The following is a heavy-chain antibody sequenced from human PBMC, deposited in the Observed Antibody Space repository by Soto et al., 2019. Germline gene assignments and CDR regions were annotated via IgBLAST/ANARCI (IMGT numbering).Heavy chain of an antibody. V-gene: IGHV3-74*01. CDR3: AEDSYYHDSTGYYIFDY. CDR2: INSDGSST. J-gene: IGHJ4*02. CDR1: GFTFSSYW. Sequence: PGGSLRLSCAASGFTFSSYWMHWVRQAPGKGLVWVSRINSDGSSTSYADSVKGRFTISRDNAKNTLYLQMNSLRAEDTAVYYCAEDSYYHDSTGYYIFDYWGQGTLVTVSS. D-gene: IGHD3-22*01.